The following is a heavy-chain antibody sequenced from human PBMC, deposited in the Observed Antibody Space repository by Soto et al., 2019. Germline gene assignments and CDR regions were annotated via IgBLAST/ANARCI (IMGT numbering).Heavy chain of an antibody. D-gene: IGHD3-3*01. V-gene: IGHV1-18*01. CDR3: ARGSKDYDFWSGYSFYYYGMDV. J-gene: IGHJ6*02. CDR2: ISAYNGNT. Sequence: ASVKVSCKASGYTFISYGISWVRQAPGQGLEWMGRISAYNGNTNYAQKFQGRVTMTTDTSTSTAYMELRSLRSDDTAVYYCARGSKDYDFWSGYSFYYYGMDVWGQGTTVTVSS. CDR1: GYTFISYG.